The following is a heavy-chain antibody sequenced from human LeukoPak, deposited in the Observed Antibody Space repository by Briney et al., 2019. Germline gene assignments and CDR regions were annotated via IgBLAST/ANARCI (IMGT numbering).Heavy chain of an antibody. CDR3: ARVVPAAILGGYNWFDP. J-gene: IGHJ5*02. Sequence: PPETLSLTCAVYGGSFSGYYWSWIRQPPGKGLEWIGEINHSGSTNYNPSLKSRVTISVDTSKNQFSLKLSSVTAADTAVYYCARVVPAAILGGYNWFDPWGQGTLVTVSS. CDR1: GGSFSGYY. D-gene: IGHD2-2*02. V-gene: IGHV4-34*01. CDR2: INHSGST.